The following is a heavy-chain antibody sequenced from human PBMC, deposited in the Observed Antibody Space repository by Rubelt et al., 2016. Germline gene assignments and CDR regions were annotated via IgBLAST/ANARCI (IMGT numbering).Heavy chain of an antibody. D-gene: IGHD2-2*01. V-gene: IGHV4-34*01. CDR2: INHSGST. CDR3: ARGPPIVPADMNNWFDP. Sequence: IGEINHSGSTNYNPSLKSRVTISVDTSKNQFSLKLSSVTAADTAVYYCARGPPIVPADMNNWFDPWGQGTLVTVSS. J-gene: IGHJ5*02.